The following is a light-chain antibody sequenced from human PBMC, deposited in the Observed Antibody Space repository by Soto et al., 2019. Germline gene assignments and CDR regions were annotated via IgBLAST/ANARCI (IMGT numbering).Light chain of an antibody. J-gene: IGLJ2*01. CDR1: SSNIGAGYD. V-gene: IGLV1-40*01. CDR2: GNS. Sequence: QSVLTQPPSVSGAPGQRVTISCTGSSSNIGAGYDVHWYQQLPGTAPKLLIYGNSNRPSGVPDRFSGSKSGTSASLAITGLKAEYEADDYCQSYDSSLSGSIFGGGTKVTVL. CDR3: QSYDSSLSGSI.